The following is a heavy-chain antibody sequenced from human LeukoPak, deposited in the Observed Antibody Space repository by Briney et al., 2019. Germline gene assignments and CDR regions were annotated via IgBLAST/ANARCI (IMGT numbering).Heavy chain of an antibody. CDR1: GGSISSYY. CDR3: ARDNRGYSYGAYYYGMDV. CDR2: IYYSGST. Sequence: PSETLSLTCTVSGGSISSYYWSWIRQPPGKGLEWIGYIYYSGSTNYNPSLKSRVTISVDTSKNQFSLKLSSVTAADTAVYYCARDNRGYSYGAYYYGMDVWGQGTTVTVSS. D-gene: IGHD5-18*01. J-gene: IGHJ6*02. V-gene: IGHV4-59*01.